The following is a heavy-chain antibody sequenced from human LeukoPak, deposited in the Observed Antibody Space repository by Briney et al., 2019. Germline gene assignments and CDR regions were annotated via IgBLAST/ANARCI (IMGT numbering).Heavy chain of an antibody. D-gene: IGHD1-1*01. J-gene: IGHJ6*02. CDR2: ISGSGGST. V-gene: IGHV3-23*01. CDR1: GFTFSSYA. CDR3: AKAGTTPPGDYYYYGMDV. Sequence: HPGGSPRLSCAASGFTFSSYAMSWVRQAPGKGLEWVSAISGSGGSTYYADSVKGRFTISRDNSKNTLYLQMNSLRAEDTAVYYCAKAGTTPPGDYYYYGMDVWGQGTTVTVSS.